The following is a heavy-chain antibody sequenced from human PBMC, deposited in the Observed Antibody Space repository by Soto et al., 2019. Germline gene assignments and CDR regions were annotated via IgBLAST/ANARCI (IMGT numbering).Heavy chain of an antibody. CDR1: GFTFSSYA. Sequence: PGGSLRLSCAASGFTFSSYAMSWVRQAPGKGLEWVSAISGSGGSTYYADSVKGRFTISRDNSKNTLFLQVNSLRVEDTAVYYCAKALGGLEWSFSHDAFDIWGRGTMVTVSS. V-gene: IGHV3-23*01. J-gene: IGHJ3*02. D-gene: IGHD3-3*01. CDR2: ISGSGGST. CDR3: AKALGGLEWSFSHDAFDI.